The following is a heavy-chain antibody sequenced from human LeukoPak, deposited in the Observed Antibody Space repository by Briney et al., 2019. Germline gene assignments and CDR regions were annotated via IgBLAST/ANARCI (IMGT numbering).Heavy chain of an antibody. J-gene: IGHJ3*02. CDR1: GFTFSSYG. V-gene: IGHV3-30*02. Sequence: GGSLRLSCAASGFTFSSYGMHWVRQAPGKGREWVAFIRYDGSNKYYADSVKGRFTISRDNSKNTLYLQMNSLRAEDTAVYYCAKGCCSGGSCCFDIWGQGTMVTVSS. D-gene: IGHD2-15*01. CDR2: IRYDGSNK. CDR3: AKGCCSGGSCCFDI.